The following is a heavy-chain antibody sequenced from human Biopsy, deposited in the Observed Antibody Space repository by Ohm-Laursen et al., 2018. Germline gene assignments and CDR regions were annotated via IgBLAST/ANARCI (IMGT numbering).Heavy chain of an antibody. CDR2: IIPFFGTS. CDR1: GGTFTGYG. CDR3: AAGTRYSSGWYNAVDF. J-gene: IGHJ3*01. D-gene: IGHD6-19*01. Sequence: SSVKVSCKASGGTFTGYGINWERQAPGQGLEWMGGIIPFFGTSDYAQTFQGRVTITADKSTSTSYMELTRLRSEDSAVYYCAAGTRYSSGWYNAVDFWGQGTMVTVSS. V-gene: IGHV1-69*06.